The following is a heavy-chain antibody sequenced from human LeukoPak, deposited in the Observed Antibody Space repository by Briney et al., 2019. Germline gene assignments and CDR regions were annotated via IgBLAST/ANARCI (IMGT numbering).Heavy chain of an antibody. D-gene: IGHD3-22*01. Sequence: GSLRLSCAASGFTFSSYAMHWIRQPPGKGLEWIGEINHSGNTNYKSSLKSRVTISVDTSKNQFSLKLSSVTAADTAVYYCARSPYYYDSSGYLYWGQGTLVTVSS. V-gene: IGHV4-34*01. CDR3: ARSPYYYDSSGYLY. CDR1: GFTFSSYA. CDR2: INHSGNT. J-gene: IGHJ4*02.